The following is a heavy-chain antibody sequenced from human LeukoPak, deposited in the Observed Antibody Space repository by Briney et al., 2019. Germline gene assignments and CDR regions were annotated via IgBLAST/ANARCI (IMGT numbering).Heavy chain of an antibody. D-gene: IGHD1-1*01. Sequence: ASVKVSCKASGYTFTSYGISWVRQAPGQGLEWMGWISAYNGNTNYAQKLQGRVTMTTDTSTSTAYMELRSLRSDDTACYYCARYNWNDVVSALDSWGQGTLVTVSS. CDR3: ARYNWNDVVSALDS. CDR2: ISAYNGNT. CDR1: GYTFTSYG. J-gene: IGHJ4*02. V-gene: IGHV1-18*01.